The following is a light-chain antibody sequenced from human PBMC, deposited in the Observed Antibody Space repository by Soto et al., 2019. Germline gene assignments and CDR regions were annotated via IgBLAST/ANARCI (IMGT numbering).Light chain of an antibody. J-gene: IGKJ4*01. CDR2: AAS. Sequence: DTQMTQSPSSLSASVGDRVTITCRASQTIRNYLNWYQQKPGKAPKLLIYAASSLQSGVPSRFSGSGSGTDFTLTISGLLPEDFATCYCQQTYNIPLTFGGGTKVEIK. CDR3: QQTYNIPLT. V-gene: IGKV1-39*01. CDR1: QTIRNY.